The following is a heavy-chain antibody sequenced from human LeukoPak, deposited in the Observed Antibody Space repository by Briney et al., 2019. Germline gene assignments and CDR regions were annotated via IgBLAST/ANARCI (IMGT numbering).Heavy chain of an antibody. CDR2: MYYRGNT. V-gene: IGHV4-59*01. CDR3: ATGVHGIAAAGDYYFDY. J-gene: IGHJ4*02. D-gene: IGHD6-13*01. Sequence: SESLSLTCTVSGGSISSYYWSWIRQLPGKGLEWIGYMYYRGNTNYDPSLKSRVTISIDTLNNQFSLKLSSVTAADTAVYYCATGVHGIAAAGDYYFDYWGQGTLVTVSS. CDR1: GGSISSYY.